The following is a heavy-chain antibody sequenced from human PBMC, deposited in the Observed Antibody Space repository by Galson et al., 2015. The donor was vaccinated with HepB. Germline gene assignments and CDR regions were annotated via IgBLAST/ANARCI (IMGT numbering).Heavy chain of an antibody. CDR3: AQLGTGY. V-gene: IGHV3-53*01. J-gene: IGHJ4*02. CDR1: GFSISSHY. D-gene: IGHD6-13*01. CDR2: IHGGNNK. Sequence: SLRLSCAASGFSISSHYMNWVRQAPGKGLEWVSLIHGGNNKYYADSGKGRFTISRGDSVNTLFLQMNSLRAEDTAVYYCAQLGTGYWGQGTLVTVSS.